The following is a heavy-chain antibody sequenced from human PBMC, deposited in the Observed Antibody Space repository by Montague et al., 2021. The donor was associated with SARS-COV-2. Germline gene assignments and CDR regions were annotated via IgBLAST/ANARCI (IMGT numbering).Heavy chain of an antibody. Sequence: SETLSLTCTVSGGSISSGGYYWDWLRQPPGLGLEWIGTIYYSGSTDYXXXLKSRVTISVDTSRNQFSLKVSSVTAADTAVYYCATTGGPTTVAGPFDYWGQGTPVTVSS. CDR1: GGSISSGGYY. CDR3: ATTGGPTTVAGPFDY. D-gene: IGHD6-19*01. J-gene: IGHJ4*02. V-gene: IGHV4-39*01. CDR2: IYYSGST.